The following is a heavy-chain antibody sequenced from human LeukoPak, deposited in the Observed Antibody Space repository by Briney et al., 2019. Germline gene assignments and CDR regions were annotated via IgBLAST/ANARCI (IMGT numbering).Heavy chain of an antibody. V-gene: IGHV3-33*06. CDR3: AKDGGGYYDILTGNYYYYYYMDV. CDR2: IWYDGSNK. Sequence: GGSLRLSCAASGFTFSSYGMHWVRQAPGKGLEWVAVIWYDGSNKYYADSVKGRFTISRDNYKNTLYLQMNSLRAEDTAVYYCAKDGGGYYDILTGNYYYYYYMDVWGKGTTVTVSS. D-gene: IGHD3-9*01. CDR1: GFTFSSYG. J-gene: IGHJ6*03.